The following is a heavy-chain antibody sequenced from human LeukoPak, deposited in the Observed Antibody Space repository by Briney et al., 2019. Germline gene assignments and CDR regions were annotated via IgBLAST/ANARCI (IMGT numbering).Heavy chain of an antibody. D-gene: IGHD6-13*01. Sequence: SGPTLVNPTQTLTLTCTFSGFSLSTSGMRVSWIRQPPGNALEWLARIDWDDDKFYSTSLKTRLTISKDTSKNQVVLTMTNMDPVDTATYYCARIKSSPTNYYYYYYMDVWGKGTTVTVSS. CDR3: ARIKSSPTNYYYYYYMDV. J-gene: IGHJ6*03. CDR1: GFSLSTSGMR. CDR2: IDWDDDK. V-gene: IGHV2-70*04.